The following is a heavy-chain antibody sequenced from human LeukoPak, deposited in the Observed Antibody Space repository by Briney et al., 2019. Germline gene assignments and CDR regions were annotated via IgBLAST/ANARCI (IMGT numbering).Heavy chain of an antibody. CDR3: ARVTYYDSSGLIDY. D-gene: IGHD3-22*01. CDR1: GYSFTGYY. Sequence: ASVKVSCKASGYSFTGYYLHWVRQAPGQGLEWMGWINPDSGATEYAQKFQGRVTMTRDTSMTTAYMDLSRLTSDDTAVYYCARVTYYDSSGLIDYWGQGTLVTVSS. CDR2: INPDSGAT. J-gene: IGHJ4*02. V-gene: IGHV1-2*02.